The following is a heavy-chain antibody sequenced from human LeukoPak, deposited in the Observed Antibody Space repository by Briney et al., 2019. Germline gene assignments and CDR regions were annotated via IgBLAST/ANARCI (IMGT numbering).Heavy chain of an antibody. J-gene: IGHJ4*02. V-gene: IGHV3-30-3*01. CDR3: ARVVPYGGSGYTSVDC. CDR1: GFTFSSYA. Sequence: GGSLRLSCAASGFTFSSYAMHWVRQAPGKGLEWVAVISYDGSNKYYADSVKGRFTISRDNSKNTLYLQMNSLRAEDTAVYYCARVVPYGGSGYTSVDCWGQGTLVTVSS. D-gene: IGHD3-3*01. CDR2: ISYDGSNK.